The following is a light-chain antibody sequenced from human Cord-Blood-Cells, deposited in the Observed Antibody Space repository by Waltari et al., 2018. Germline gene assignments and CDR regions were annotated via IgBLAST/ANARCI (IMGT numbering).Light chain of an antibody. CDR3: CSYAGSYTFVV. CDR1: SSDVGGYNY. Sequence: QSALTHPRTVSGSPGQSVPISCTGTSSDVGGYNYVPWYQQHPGKPPKLMIYDVSKRPSGVPDRFSGSKSGNTASLTISGLQAEDEADYYCCSYAGSYTFVVFGGGTKLTVL. CDR2: DVS. J-gene: IGLJ2*01. V-gene: IGLV2-11*01.